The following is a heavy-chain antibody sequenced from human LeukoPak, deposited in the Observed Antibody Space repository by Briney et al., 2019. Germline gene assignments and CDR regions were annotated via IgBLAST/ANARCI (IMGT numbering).Heavy chain of an antibody. CDR3: ARGGMTIFGVVIGRAFDY. D-gene: IGHD3-3*01. CDR2: INHSGST. Sequence: YPSETLSLTCAVYGGSFSGYYWSWIRQPPGKGLEWIGEINHSGSTNYNPSLKSRVTISVDTSKNQFSLKLSSVTAADTAVYYCARGGMTIFGVVIGRAFDYWGQGTLVTVSS. J-gene: IGHJ4*02. V-gene: IGHV4-34*01. CDR1: GGSFSGYY.